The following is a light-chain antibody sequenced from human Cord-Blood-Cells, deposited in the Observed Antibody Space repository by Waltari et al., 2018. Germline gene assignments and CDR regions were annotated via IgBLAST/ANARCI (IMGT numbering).Light chain of an antibody. V-gene: IGKV1-39*01. J-gene: IGKJ2*03. CDR1: KSISSY. CDR3: QQSYSTPPYS. Sequence: DIEMTQSHSSLSTPVGDRVTITCRASKSISSYLNWYQQKPGNAPKLLIYAASSLQSGVPSRVSGSGSGKDFTLTISSLQPEDFATYYCQQSYSTPPYSFGQGTKLEIK. CDR2: AAS.